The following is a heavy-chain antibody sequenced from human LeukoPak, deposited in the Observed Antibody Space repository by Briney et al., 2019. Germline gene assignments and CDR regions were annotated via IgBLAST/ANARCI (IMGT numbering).Heavy chain of an antibody. V-gene: IGHV3-53*01. CDR2: IFGGDST. CDR3: ARDARYSSGWPSFDY. D-gene: IGHD6-19*01. J-gene: IGHJ4*02. Sequence: GGSLRLSCAASGFTVSSNYISWVRQAPGKGLEWVSLIFGGDSTDYADSVRGRFTTSRDSSKNTLYLQMNSLRAEDTAVYYCARDARYSSGWPSFDYWGQGTQVTVSS. CDR1: GFTVSSNY.